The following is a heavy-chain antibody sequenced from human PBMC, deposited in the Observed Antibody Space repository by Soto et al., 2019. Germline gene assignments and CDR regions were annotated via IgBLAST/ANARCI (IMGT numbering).Heavy chain of an antibody. D-gene: IGHD4-17*01. CDR1: GDSISNYY. Sequence: LSLTCTVSGDSISNYYWSWIRQPPGKGLEWIGYIYYSGSTNYNPSLKSRVTISVDTSKNQFSLKLSSVTAADTAVYYCARRYGDCFDYWGQGTLVTVSS. CDR2: IYYSGST. J-gene: IGHJ4*02. CDR3: ARRYGDCFDY. V-gene: IGHV4-59*08.